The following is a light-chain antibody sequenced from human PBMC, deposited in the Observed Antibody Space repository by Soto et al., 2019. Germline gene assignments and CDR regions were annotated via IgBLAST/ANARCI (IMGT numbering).Light chain of an antibody. Sequence: QSALTQPRSVSGSPGQSVTISCTGTSSDVGGYNYVSWYQQHPGKAPKLMIYDVSKRPSGVPDRFSGSKSGNTASLTISGLQAEDEADYYCSSYTSSSTLVFGGGTQLTV. J-gene: IGLJ2*01. CDR1: SSDVGGYNY. CDR2: DVS. V-gene: IGLV2-11*01. CDR3: SSYTSSSTLV.